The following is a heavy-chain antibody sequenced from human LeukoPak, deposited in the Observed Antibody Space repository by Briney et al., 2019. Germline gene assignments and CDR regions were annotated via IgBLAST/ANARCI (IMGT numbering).Heavy chain of an antibody. CDR2: ISSSGSTI. V-gene: IGHV3-11*04. D-gene: IGHD6-19*01. CDR1: GFTFSNYY. CDR3: ARGASVVAGSDDAFDI. Sequence: GGSLRLSCAASGFTFSNYYMSWIRQAPGKGLEWVSYISSSGSTIYYADSVKGRFTISRDNAKNSLYLQMNSLRAEDTAVYYCARGASVVAGSDDAFDIWGQGTMVTVSS. J-gene: IGHJ3*02.